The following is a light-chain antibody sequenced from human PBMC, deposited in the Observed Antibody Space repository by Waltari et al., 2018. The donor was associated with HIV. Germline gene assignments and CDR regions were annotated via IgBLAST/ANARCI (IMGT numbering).Light chain of an antibody. CDR3: FSYTLTNTYF. CDR1: SSDVGNYNY. Sequence: QSAMTQHASVSGSPGQSITISCTGTSSDVGNYNYVSWYQQHPGKVPKLMIYDVSKRPSWLSNRLPRSNSDNTASLTISALHAEYNTDYYFFSYTLTNTYFFESATKLTVL. CDR2: DVS. J-gene: IGLJ1*01. V-gene: IGLV2-23*02.